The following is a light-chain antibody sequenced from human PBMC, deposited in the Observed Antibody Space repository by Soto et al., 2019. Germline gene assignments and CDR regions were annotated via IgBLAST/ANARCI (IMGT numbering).Light chain of an antibody. V-gene: IGLV2-14*01. CDR1: SSDVGGYNY. Sequence: SVLTQPASVSGSPGQSITISCTGTSSDVGGYNYVSWYQQHPGKAPKLMIYEVSNRPSGVSNRFSGSKSGNTASLTISGLQAEDEADYYCSSYTSSSTAVFGTGTKVTVL. CDR3: SSYTSSSTAV. CDR2: EVS. J-gene: IGLJ1*01.